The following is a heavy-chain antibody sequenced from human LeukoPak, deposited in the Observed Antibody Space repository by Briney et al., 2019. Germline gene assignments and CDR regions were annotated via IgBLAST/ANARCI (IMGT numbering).Heavy chain of an antibody. Sequence: GGSLRLSCAASGFTFSSYAMSWVRQAPGKGLEWVSAISGSGGSTYYADSVKGRLTISRDNSKNTLYLQMNSLRAEDTAVYYCAKDSYYDILTGYYRGAFDIWGQGTMVTVSS. CDR1: GFTFSSYA. V-gene: IGHV3-23*01. D-gene: IGHD3-9*01. J-gene: IGHJ3*02. CDR2: ISGSGGST. CDR3: AKDSYYDILTGYYRGAFDI.